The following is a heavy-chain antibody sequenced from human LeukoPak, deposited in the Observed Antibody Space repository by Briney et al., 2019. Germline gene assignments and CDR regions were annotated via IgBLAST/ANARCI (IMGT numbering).Heavy chain of an antibody. J-gene: IGHJ4*02. V-gene: IGHV3-15*01. CDR3: ATDLLDY. Sequence: GGSLRFSCAASGFTFNNFWMSRVRQAPGKGLEWIGRIKSQTAGGTADYAAPVKVRFTISRDDSKTTLFLQMNSLKTEDTAMYYCATDLLDYWGRGTLVTVSS. CDR1: GFTFNNFW. CDR2: IKSQTAGGTA.